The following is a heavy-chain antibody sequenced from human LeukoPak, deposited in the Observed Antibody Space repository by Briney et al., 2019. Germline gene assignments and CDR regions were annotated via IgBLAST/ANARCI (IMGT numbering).Heavy chain of an antibody. CDR3: ARAGILRYFDWLPPDY. D-gene: IGHD3-9*01. CDR2: MNPNSGNT. Sequence: ASVKVSCKASGYTFTSYDINWVRQATGQGLEWMGWMNPNSGNTGYAQKFQGRVTITTNTSISTTYMELSSMRSEDTAVYYCARAGILRYFDWLPPDYWGQGTLVTASS. CDR1: GYTFTSYD. V-gene: IGHV1-8*03. J-gene: IGHJ4*02.